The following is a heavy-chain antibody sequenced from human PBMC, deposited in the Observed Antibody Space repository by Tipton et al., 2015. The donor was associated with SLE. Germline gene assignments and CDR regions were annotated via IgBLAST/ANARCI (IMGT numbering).Heavy chain of an antibody. CDR3: ARQKTAMLNDY. J-gene: IGHJ4*02. Sequence: TLSLTCAVYGGSFSGYYWSWVRQPPGKGLEWIGEINHSGSTNYNPSLKSRVTISVDTSKNQFSLKLSSVTAADTAVYYCARQKTAMLNDYWGQETLVTVSS. CDR2: INHSGST. CDR1: GGSFSGYY. D-gene: IGHD5-18*01. V-gene: IGHV4-34*01.